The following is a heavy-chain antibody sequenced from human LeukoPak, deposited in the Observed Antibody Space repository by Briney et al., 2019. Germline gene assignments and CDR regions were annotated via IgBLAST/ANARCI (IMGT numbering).Heavy chain of an antibody. CDR1: GFTFSTYG. CDR2: IRYDGSNK. CDR3: AKTGATAIYYFDY. Sequence: GGTLRLSCAASGFTFSTYGMHWVRQAPGKGLEWVAFIRYDGSNKYYADSVKGRFTISRDNSKNTLYLQMNSLRAEDTAVYYCAKTGATAIYYFDYWGQGTLVTVSS. J-gene: IGHJ4*02. D-gene: IGHD5-18*01. V-gene: IGHV3-30*02.